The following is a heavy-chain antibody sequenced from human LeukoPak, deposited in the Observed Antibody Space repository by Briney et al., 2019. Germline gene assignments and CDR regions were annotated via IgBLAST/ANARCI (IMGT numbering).Heavy chain of an antibody. V-gene: IGHV1-46*01. CDR2: INPSGGST. CDR3: ARDSLWFGELATRFSYYYMDV. J-gene: IGHJ6*03. Sequence: ASVKVSCKASGYTFTSYYMHWVRQAPGPGLEWMGIINPSGGSTSYAQKFQGRVTMTRDMSTSTVYMELSSLRSEDTAVYYCARDSLWFGELATRFSYYYMDVWGKGTTVTVSS. CDR1: GYTFTSYY. D-gene: IGHD3-10*01.